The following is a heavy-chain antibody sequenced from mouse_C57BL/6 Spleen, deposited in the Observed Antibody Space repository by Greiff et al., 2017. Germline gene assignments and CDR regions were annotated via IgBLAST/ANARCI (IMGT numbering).Heavy chain of an antibody. D-gene: IGHD1-1*01. CDR1: GYTFTNYW. V-gene: IGHV1-63*01. CDR2: IYPGGGYT. J-gene: IGHJ1*03. CDR3: AREGLYGSSPYWYFDV. Sequence: VQLQQSGAELVRPGPSVKMSCKASGYTFTNYWIGWAKQRPGHGLEWIGDIYPGGGYTNYNVKFKGKATLTADKSSSTAYMQFSSLTSEDSAIYYCAREGLYGSSPYWYFDVWGTGTTVTVSS.